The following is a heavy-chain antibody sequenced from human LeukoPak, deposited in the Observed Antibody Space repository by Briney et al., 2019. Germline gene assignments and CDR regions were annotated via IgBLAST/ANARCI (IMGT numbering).Heavy chain of an antibody. J-gene: IGHJ4*02. CDR3: AKGQLRALTHFDY. CDR2: ISYDGSNK. Sequence: SGGSLRLSCAASGFTFSSYGMHWVRQAPGKGLEWVAVISYDGSNKYYADSVKGRFTISRDNSKNTLYLQMNSLRAEDTAMYYCAKGQLRALTHFDYWGQGTLVTVSS. V-gene: IGHV3-30*18. CDR1: GFTFSSYG. D-gene: IGHD1-1*01.